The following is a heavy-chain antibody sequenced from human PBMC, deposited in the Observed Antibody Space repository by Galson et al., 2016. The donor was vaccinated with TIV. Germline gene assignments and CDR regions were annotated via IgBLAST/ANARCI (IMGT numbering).Heavy chain of an antibody. V-gene: IGHV4-34*10. CDR1: GGPFSGYF. D-gene: IGHD6-13*01. Sequence: ETLSLTCAVYGGPFSGYFWNWFRQSPGKGLEWIGDIYQSGSTYYNPSLKSRVAMSVDTSKNQFSLKVTSVTAADTALYYCARMSRVTAPDSEYYFDYWGQGTLVTVSS. CDR3: ARMSRVTAPDSEYYFDY. CDR2: IYQSGST. J-gene: IGHJ4*02.